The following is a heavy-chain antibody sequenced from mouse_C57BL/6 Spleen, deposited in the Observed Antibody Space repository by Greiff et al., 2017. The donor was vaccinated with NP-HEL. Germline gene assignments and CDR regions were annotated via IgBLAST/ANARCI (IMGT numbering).Heavy chain of an antibody. D-gene: IGHD2-2*01. Sequence: QVQLQQPGAELVKPGASVKLSCKASGYTFTSYWMHWVKQRPGRGLEWIGRIDPNSGGTKYNEKFKSKATLTVDKPSSTACMQLSSLTSEDSAVYYCARGSTMVTTKGAYYFDYWGQGTTLTVSS. CDR1: GYTFTSYW. CDR3: ARGSTMVTTKGAYYFDY. CDR2: IDPNSGGT. J-gene: IGHJ2*01. V-gene: IGHV1-72*01.